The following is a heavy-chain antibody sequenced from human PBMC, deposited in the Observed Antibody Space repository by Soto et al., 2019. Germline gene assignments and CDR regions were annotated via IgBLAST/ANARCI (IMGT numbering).Heavy chain of an antibody. CDR2: INHSGST. CDR1: GGSFSGYY. CDR3: AREVVPPRLSDYSNYGGVDY. J-gene: IGHJ4*02. Sequence: SETLSLTCAVYGGSFSGYYWSWIRQPPGKGLEWIGEINHSGSTNYNPSLKSRVTISVDTPKNQFTLRLSSVTAADTSVYYCAREVVPPRLSDYSNYGGVDYWGQGTLVTVSS. V-gene: IGHV4-34*01. D-gene: IGHD4-4*01.